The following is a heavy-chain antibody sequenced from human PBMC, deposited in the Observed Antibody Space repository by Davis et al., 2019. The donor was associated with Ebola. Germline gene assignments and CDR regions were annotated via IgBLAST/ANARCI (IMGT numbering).Heavy chain of an antibody. Sequence: GESLKISCEGSGYTFTNYWISWVRLMPGKGLEWMGRIDPSDSYTNYNPSLQGHVTISADKSINTAYLQWNSLKASDTAIYYCARHSLGSGWLFDFWGLGTLVTVSS. J-gene: IGHJ4*02. V-gene: IGHV5-10-1*01. CDR1: GYTFTNYW. D-gene: IGHD6-19*01. CDR2: IDPSDSYT. CDR3: ARHSLGSGWLFDF.